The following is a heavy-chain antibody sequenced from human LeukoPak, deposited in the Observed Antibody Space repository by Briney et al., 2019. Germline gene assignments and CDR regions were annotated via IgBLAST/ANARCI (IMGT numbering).Heavy chain of an antibody. CDR1: GFTFSNYA. J-gene: IGHJ4*02. D-gene: IGHD1-26*01. CDR2: IGNSGGNT. CDR3: AKLRGGNYYRPCDY. V-gene: IGHV3-23*01. Sequence: QSGGSLRLSCAASGFTFSNYAMTWVRQAPGKGLEWVSTIGNSGGNTYYADSVKGRFTISRDNSKNTLYLQMTSLRAEDTAVYYCAKLRGGNYYRPCDYWGQGTLVTVSS.